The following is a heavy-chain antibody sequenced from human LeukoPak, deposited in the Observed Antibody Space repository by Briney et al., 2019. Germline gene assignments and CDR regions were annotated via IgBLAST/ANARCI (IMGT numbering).Heavy chain of an antibody. J-gene: IGHJ4*02. CDR1: GYTFTSYD. V-gene: IGHV1-8*01. CDR2: MNPNSGNT. CDR3: ARGRGRVPDY. D-gene: IGHD3-16*01. Sequence: GASLKLSCKASGYTFTSYDINWVRQATGPGLEWMGWMNPNSGNTGYAQKFQGRVTMTRNPSTNTSYRERSSLGSEDTGVYYCARGRGRVPDYWGQGTLVTVSS.